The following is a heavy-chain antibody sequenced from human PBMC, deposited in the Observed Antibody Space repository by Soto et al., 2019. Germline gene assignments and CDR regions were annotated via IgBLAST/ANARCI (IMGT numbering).Heavy chain of an antibody. CDR1: GFTFSARY. CDR2: SRDKANGYTT. J-gene: IGHJ4*02. Sequence: EVQLVESGGGLVQPGGSLTLSCVISGFTFSARYIDWVRQAPGKGLEWVGRSRDKANGYTTDYAAPVRGRFSISRDDAKNSLYLQMSSLKPEDTAVFYCVTEGSYAGPEFDYWGQGTLVTVSS. D-gene: IGHD1-26*01. CDR3: VTEGSYAGPEFDY. V-gene: IGHV3-72*01.